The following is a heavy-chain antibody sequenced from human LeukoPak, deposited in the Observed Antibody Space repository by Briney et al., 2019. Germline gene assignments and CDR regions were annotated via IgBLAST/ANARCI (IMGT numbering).Heavy chain of an antibody. CDR3: ARYYYDSSGYYYDY. Sequence: PSGTLSLTCTVSGGSISSYYWSWIRQPPGKGLEWIGYIYYSGSTNYNPSLKSRVTISVDTSKNQFSLKLSSVTAADTAVYYCARYYYDSSGYYYDYWGQGTLVTVSS. CDR1: GGSISSYY. CDR2: IYYSGST. J-gene: IGHJ4*02. D-gene: IGHD3-22*01. V-gene: IGHV4-59*01.